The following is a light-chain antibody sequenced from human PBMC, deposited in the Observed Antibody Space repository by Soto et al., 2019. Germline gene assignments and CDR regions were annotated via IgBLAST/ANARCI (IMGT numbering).Light chain of an antibody. CDR3: QQYNGYCT. CDR2: KAS. V-gene: IGKV1-5*03. CDR1: QSISDL. J-gene: IGKJ1*01. Sequence: DIQLTQSPSTLSASVGDRVTITCRASQSISDLLAWYQHKPGKAPKLLIYKASVLKSGVPSRFSGSGSGTEYTLTISSLQPYDFASYYCQQYNGYCTFGQGTKVEI.